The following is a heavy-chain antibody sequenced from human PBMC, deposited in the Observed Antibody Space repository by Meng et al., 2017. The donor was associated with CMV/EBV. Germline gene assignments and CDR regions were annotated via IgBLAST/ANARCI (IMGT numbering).Heavy chain of an antibody. CDR3: ARGLITMVRGVPFDY. CDR1: VASISSGSYY. CDR2: IYTSGST. D-gene: IGHD3-10*01. V-gene: IGHV4-61*02. Sequence: SDHELAMPSQTLPLPCPVVVASISSGSYYWCWFRQPAGKGLEWIGRIYTSGSTNYNPSLKSRVTISVDTSKNQFSLKLSSVTAADTAVYYCARGLITMVRGVPFDYWGQGTLVTVSS. J-gene: IGHJ4*02.